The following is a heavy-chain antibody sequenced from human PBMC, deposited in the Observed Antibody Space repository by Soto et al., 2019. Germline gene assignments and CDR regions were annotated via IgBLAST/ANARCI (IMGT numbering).Heavy chain of an antibody. CDR2: IYPGDSDI. J-gene: IGHJ4*02. D-gene: IGHD3-10*01. CDR1: GKSCHVYW. Sequence: CRNVTGRASGKSCHVYWIGGVRQRPGQGLEWMGIIYPGDSDIRYSPSFQGQVTISADKSITTAYLQWSRLKASDTAMYYCARQYGSGSFDYWGQGTLVTVSS. V-gene: IGHV5-51*01. CDR3: ARQYGSGSFDY.